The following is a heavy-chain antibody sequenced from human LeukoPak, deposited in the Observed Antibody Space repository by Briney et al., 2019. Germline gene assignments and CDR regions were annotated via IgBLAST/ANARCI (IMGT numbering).Heavy chain of an antibody. CDR1: AGSISSDDYY. D-gene: IGHD3-22*01. V-gene: IGHV4-30-4*01. Sequence: SETLSLTCTVSAGSISSDDYYWSWIRQPPGKGLEWIGYIYYSGSTYYNPSLKSRVTISVDTSKNQFSLRLNSVTAADTAVYYCARDVRDTSGSYLTSWYLDLCGRGTLVTVSS. CDR3: ARDVRDTSGSYLTSWYLDL. CDR2: IYYSGST. J-gene: IGHJ2*01.